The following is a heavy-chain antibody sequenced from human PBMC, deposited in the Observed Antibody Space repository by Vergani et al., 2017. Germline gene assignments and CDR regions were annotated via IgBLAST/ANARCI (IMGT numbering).Heavy chain of an antibody. V-gene: IGHV4-59*01. CDR3: ARSRSPYYGGNDY. CDR1: GGSISSYY. J-gene: IGHJ4*02. CDR2: IYYSGST. Sequence: QVQLQQWGAGLVKPSETLSLTCTVSGGSISSYYWSWIRQPPGKGLEWIGYIYYSGSTNYNPSLKSRVTISVDTSKNQFSLKLSSVTAADTAVYYCARSRSPYYGGNDYWGQGTLVTVSS. D-gene: IGHD4-23*01.